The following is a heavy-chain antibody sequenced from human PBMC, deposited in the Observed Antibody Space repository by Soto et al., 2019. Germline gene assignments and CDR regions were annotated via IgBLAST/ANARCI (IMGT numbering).Heavy chain of an antibody. CDR1: GFTFSSYD. V-gene: IGHV3-13*04. CDR2: IGTAGDT. Sequence: GGSLRLSCAASGFTFSSYDMHWVRQATGKGLEWVSAIGTAGDTYYPGSVKGRFTISRENAKNSLYLQMNSLRAGDTAVYYCARTRGPGDAFDIWGQGSMVTVSS. CDR3: ARTRGPGDAFDI. J-gene: IGHJ3*02.